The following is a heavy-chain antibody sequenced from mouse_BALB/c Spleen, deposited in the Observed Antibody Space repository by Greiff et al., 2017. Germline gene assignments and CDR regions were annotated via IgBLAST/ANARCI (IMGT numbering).Heavy chain of an antibody. Sequence: EVKVVESGGGLVQPGGSLKLSCAASGFTFSSYTMSWVRQTPEKRLEWVAYISNGGGSTYYPDTVKGRFTISRDNAKNTLYLQMSSLKSEDTAMYYCARPDYGNAWFAYWGQGTLVTVSA. CDR3: ARPDYGNAWFAY. V-gene: IGHV5-12-2*01. D-gene: IGHD2-1*01. CDR1: GFTFSSYT. CDR2: ISNGGGST. J-gene: IGHJ3*01.